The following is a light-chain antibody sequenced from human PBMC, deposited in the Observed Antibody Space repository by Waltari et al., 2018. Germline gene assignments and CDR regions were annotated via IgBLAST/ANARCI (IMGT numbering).Light chain of an antibody. J-gene: IGKJ2*01. CDR2: GAS. V-gene: IGKV3-15*01. CDR3: QQYQNWPQT. CDR1: QSISSN. Sequence: EIVMTQSPATLFVSPGERATLSCRASQSISSNLAWYQQKPGQATRLLMYGASTRATAIPARFSGSGSGTEFALTISSLQSEDSAVYYCQQYQNWPQTFGQGTKLQIK.